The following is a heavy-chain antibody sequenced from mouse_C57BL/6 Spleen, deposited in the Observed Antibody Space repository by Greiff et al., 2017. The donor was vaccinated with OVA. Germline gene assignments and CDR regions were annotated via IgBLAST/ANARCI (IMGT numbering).Heavy chain of an antibody. CDR1: GYTFTSYW. V-gene: IGHV1-55*01. Sequence: QVQLQQPGAELVKPGASVKMSCKASGYTFTSYWITWVKQRPGQGLEWIGDIYPGSGSTNYNEKFKSKATLTVDKSSSTAYMQLSSLKSEDDAVDYCAREENRKRYWDFDVWGTGTTVT. J-gene: IGHJ1*03. CDR2: IYPGSGST. CDR3: AREENRKRYWDFDV. D-gene: IGHD2-14*01.